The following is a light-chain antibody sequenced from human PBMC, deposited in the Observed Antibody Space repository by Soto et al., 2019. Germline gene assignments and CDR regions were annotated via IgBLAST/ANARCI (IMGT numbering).Light chain of an antibody. V-gene: IGKV1-33*01. CDR3: QQYDHPPA. J-gene: IGKJ5*01. CDR1: QDINNH. Sequence: DIQMTQSPSSLSASVGDRVTITCQASQDINNHLNLYQQKPGKAPKLLIYDASNLETGVPSRFSGSGSGTDFTFTISSLQPADIATYYCQQYDHPPAFGQGTRLEIK. CDR2: DAS.